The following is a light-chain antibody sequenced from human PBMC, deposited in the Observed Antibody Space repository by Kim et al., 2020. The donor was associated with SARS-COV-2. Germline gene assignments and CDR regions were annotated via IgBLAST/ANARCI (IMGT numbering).Light chain of an antibody. Sequence: RATVNCKSSQSVLYNSKNKNYLAWYQQKPGQPPKLLIYWASARESGVPDRFSGSGSGTDFTLTISSLQAEDVAVYYCQQYYSLPPTFGQGTKLEIK. CDR2: WAS. CDR3: QQYYSLPPT. V-gene: IGKV4-1*01. J-gene: IGKJ2*01. CDR1: QSVLYNSKNKNY.